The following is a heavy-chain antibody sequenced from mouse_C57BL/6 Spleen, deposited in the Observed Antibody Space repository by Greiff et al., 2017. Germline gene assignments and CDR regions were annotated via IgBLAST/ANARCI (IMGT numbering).Heavy chain of an antibody. D-gene: IGHD1-1*01. J-gene: IGHJ2*01. Sequence: VQLQQSGPVLVKPGASVKMSCKASGYTFTDYYMNWVKQSHGKSLEWIGVINPYNGGTSYNQKFKGKAKLTVDKSSSTAYMELNSLTSEDSAVYYCARSEVVARHWGQGTTLTVSS. CDR2: INPYNGGT. CDR3: ARSEVVARH. CDR1: GYTFTDYY. V-gene: IGHV1-19*01.